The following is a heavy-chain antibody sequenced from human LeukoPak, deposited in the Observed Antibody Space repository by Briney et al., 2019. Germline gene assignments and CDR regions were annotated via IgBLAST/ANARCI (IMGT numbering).Heavy chain of an antibody. CDR1: GGSFSDQY. Sequence: PSETLSLTCAVHGGSFSDQYWSWIRQSPGKGLEWNGEINHGGRPNYNPSLKTRVTISIDTSMMQFSLKLTSVTAADTAVYYCARGEALCDSWSQGILVTVSS. J-gene: IGHJ4*02. CDR3: ARGEALCDS. D-gene: IGHD3-3*01. CDR2: INHGGRP. V-gene: IGHV4-34*01.